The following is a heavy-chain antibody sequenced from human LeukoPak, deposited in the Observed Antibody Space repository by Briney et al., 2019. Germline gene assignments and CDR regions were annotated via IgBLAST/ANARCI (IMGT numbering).Heavy chain of an antibody. CDR3: ARDLGIAAAGTFGC. CDR1: GGTFSSYA. D-gene: IGHD6-13*01. V-gene: IGHV1-69*05. Sequence: SVKVSCKASGGTFSSYAISWVRQAPGQGLEWMGGIIPIFGTANYAQKFQGRVTITTDESTSTAYTELSSLRSEDTAVYYCARDLGIAAAGTFGCWGQGTLVTVSS. CDR2: IIPIFGTA. J-gene: IGHJ4*02.